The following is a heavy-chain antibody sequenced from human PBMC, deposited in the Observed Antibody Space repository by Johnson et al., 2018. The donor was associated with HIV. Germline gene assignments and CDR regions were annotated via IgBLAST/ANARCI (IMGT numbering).Heavy chain of an antibody. D-gene: IGHD3-22*01. V-gene: IGHV3-30*02. CDR3: AKVYYDSSGYGAFDI. CDR1: GFTFSSYA. Sequence: QVQLVESGGGVVQPGGSLRLSCAASGFTFSSYAMSWVRQAPGNGLEWVAFIRFDGSSKYYSDSVKGRFTISRDNSKNTLYLQMNSLRAEDTAVYYCAKVYYDSSGYGAFDIWGQGTMVTVSS. CDR2: IRFDGSSK. J-gene: IGHJ3*02.